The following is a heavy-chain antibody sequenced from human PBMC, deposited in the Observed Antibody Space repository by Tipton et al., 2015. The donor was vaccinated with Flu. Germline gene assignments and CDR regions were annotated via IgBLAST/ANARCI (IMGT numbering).Heavy chain of an antibody. CDR1: GYSFTNYW. CDR2: IYPGDSDT. Sequence: QLVQSGAEVKKPGESLRISCKSSGYSFTNYWIGWVRKMPGRGLDWMGIIYPGDSDTRYSPSFQGQVTISADKSINTAYLQWNSLKASDTAMYFCVRHPYCTDAVCPPGYWYFDLWGRGTPLSVSS. D-gene: IGHD2-21*02. CDR3: VRHPYCTDAVCPPGYWYFDL. V-gene: IGHV5-51*01. J-gene: IGHJ2*01.